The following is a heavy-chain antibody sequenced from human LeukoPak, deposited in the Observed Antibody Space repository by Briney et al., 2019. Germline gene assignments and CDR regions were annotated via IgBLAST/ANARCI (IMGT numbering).Heavy chain of an antibody. CDR3: AREPSGIYDTNSFDI. CDR1: GYIFTSYD. Sequence: ASVKVSCKTSGYIFTSYDINWVRQAPGQGLEWMGWMNPNSRNTGYAQKFQGRVTMTGDTFINTAYMYLSSLRAEDTAVYYCAREPSGIYDTNSFDIWGQGTMVTVSS. D-gene: IGHD1-26*01. J-gene: IGHJ3*02. V-gene: IGHV1-8*01. CDR2: MNPNSRNT.